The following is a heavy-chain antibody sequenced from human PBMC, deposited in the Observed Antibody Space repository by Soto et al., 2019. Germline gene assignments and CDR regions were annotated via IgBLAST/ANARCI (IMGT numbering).Heavy chain of an antibody. V-gene: IGHV4-34*01. J-gene: IGHJ6*02. Sequence: SETLSLTCAVYGGSFSGYYWTWIRQPPGTGLEWIGEINHSGSTNYNPSLKSRVTISVDTSKNQFSLKLTSVTAADTAVYYCARGGALAAADYYYYYGMDVWGQGTTVTVSS. D-gene: IGHD6-13*01. CDR1: GGSFSGYY. CDR2: INHSGST. CDR3: ARGGALAAADYYYYYGMDV.